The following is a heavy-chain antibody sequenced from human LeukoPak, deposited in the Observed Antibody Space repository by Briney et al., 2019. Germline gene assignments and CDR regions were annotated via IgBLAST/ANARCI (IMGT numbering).Heavy chain of an antibody. CDR2: IYVDGRTT. Sequence: GGSLRLSCAASGFTFSSYWMHWVRQPPGKGLVWVSRIYVDGRTTNYADSVKGRFTISRDNAKNTVYLEMNSLSVEDTATYYCIRDFRSADLWGQGTLVTVTS. CDR3: IRDFRSADL. V-gene: IGHV3-74*01. CDR1: GFTFSSYW. J-gene: IGHJ5*02.